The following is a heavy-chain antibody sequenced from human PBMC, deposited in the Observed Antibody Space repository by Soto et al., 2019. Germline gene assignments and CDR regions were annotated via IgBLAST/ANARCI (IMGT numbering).Heavy chain of an antibody. D-gene: IGHD2-15*01. J-gene: IGHJ6*03. V-gene: IGHV3-74*02. Sequence: EVQLVESGGGLVQPGGSLRLSCAASGFTFSNYWMYWVRQAPGKGLEWVSRINSDGSVSSHADSVKGRLTISRDNVKSSLYLHMDSLRAEATAVYYCARGDCVGGTCYSLAGSFYYYMDVWGKWTTVSVFS. CDR3: ARGDCVGGTCYSLAGSFYYYMDV. CDR2: INSDGSVS. CDR1: GFTFSNYW.